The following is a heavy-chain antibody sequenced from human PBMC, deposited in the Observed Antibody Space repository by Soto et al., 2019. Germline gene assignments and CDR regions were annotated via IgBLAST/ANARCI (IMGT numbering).Heavy chain of an antibody. V-gene: IGHV4-4*07. Sequence: XETLSLTCTVAGCSIISYYWSWIRQPAGMGLEWIGRIYGTDNTNYNPSLKSRVTMSVDPSKNQLSLILTSVTAADTAVYYCVRGRGDYFDRTGYYFDYWGQGDLVTVSS. J-gene: IGHJ4*02. CDR3: VRGRGDYFDRTGYYFDY. CDR2: IYGTDNT. D-gene: IGHD3-22*01. CDR1: GCSIISYY.